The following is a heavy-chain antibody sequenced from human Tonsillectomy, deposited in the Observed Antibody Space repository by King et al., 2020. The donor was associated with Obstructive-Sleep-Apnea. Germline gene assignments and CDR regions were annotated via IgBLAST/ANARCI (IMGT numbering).Heavy chain of an antibody. CDR1: GYTFSSYA. CDR2: ISGSGGST. Sequence: VQLVESGGGLVQPGGSLRLSCAASGYTFSSYAMSWVRQAPGKGLEWVSAISGSGGSTSYADSVKGRLTTSRDNSNNTLYLQMNSLRAEDTAVYYCAKRPFDFWSGYYLYYYYYGMDVWGQGTTVTVSS. J-gene: IGHJ6*02. V-gene: IGHV3-23*04. D-gene: IGHD3-3*01. CDR3: AKRPFDFWSGYYLYYYYYGMDV.